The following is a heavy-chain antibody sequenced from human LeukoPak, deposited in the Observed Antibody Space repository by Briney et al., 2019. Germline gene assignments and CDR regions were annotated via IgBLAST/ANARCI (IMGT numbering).Heavy chain of an antibody. CDR1: GGSFSSYA. V-gene: IGHV1-69*13. D-gene: IGHD4-23*01. CDR3: ARGWLAETMVVTPYNY. J-gene: IGHJ4*02. CDR2: IIPIFGTA. Sequence: ASVKVSCKASGGSFSSYAINWERQAPGQGLEWMGGIIPIFGTANYAQKFHDRVTITAVESMSTIYVELSSLRSEDTAVYYCARGWLAETMVVTPYNYWGQGTLVTVSS.